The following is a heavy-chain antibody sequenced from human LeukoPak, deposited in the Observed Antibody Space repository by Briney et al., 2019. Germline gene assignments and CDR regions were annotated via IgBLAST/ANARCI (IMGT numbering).Heavy chain of an antibody. Sequence: GGSLRLSCAASGFTFSSYAMHWVRQAPGKGLEWVAVISYDGSNKYYADSVKGRFTISRDNSKNTLYLQMNSLRAEDTAVYYCARGGIAADERPLWGQGTLVTVSS. CDR3: ARGGIAADERPL. D-gene: IGHD6-13*01. CDR1: GFTFSSYA. J-gene: IGHJ4*02. V-gene: IGHV3-30-3*01. CDR2: ISYDGSNK.